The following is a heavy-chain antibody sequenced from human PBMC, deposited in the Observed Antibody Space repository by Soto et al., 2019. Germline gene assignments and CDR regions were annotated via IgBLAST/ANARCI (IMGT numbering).Heavy chain of an antibody. CDR3: ARGTPSPLIVRSSRGPWFDP. CDR1: GGSMNIGSHS. V-gene: IGHV4-30-2*06. Sequence: PSETLSLTCSVSGGSMNIGSHSWNWIRQSAGKGLEWIGFIYYSGTTNYNPSLNSRVTISVDRAKMQVSLKLSSVTAADTAVYFCARGTPSPLIVRSSRGPWFDPWGQGTLVTVSS. CDR2: IYYSGTT. D-gene: IGHD2-15*01. J-gene: IGHJ5*02.